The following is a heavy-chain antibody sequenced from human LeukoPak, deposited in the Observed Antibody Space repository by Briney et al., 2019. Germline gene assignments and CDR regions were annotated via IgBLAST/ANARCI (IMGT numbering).Heavy chain of an antibody. D-gene: IGHD5-18*01. CDR2: INHSGST. CDR3: ARGYSYGYEYNHFDY. J-gene: IGHJ4*02. CDR1: GGSFSGYY. V-gene: IGHV4-34*01. Sequence: SETLSLTCAVYGGSFSGYYWSWIRQPPGKGLEWIGEINHSGSTNYNPSLKSRVTISVDTSKNQFSLKLSSVTAADTAVYYCARGYSYGYEYNHFDYWGQGTLVTVSS.